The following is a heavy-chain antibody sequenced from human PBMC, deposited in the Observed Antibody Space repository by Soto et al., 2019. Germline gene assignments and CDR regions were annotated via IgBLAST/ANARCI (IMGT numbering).Heavy chain of an antibody. V-gene: IGHV1-18*04. D-gene: IGHD3-22*01. J-gene: IGHJ2*01. CDR1: GYTFTSYG. Sequence: QVQLVQSGAEVKKPGASVKVSCKASGYTFTSYGISWVRQSPGQGLAWMGWISAYNGNTNYAQKIQGRVTMTTDTSTSTAYMELRSMRSDDTAVYYCARVSDYYDSSGLYWYFDLWGRGTLVTVSS. CDR2: ISAYNGNT. CDR3: ARVSDYYDSSGLYWYFDL.